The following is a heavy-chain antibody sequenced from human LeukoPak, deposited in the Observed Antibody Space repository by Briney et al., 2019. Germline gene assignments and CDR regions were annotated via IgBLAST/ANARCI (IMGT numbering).Heavy chain of an antibody. D-gene: IGHD3-3*01. CDR3: ARDFGAPNYDFWSGRIRDY. V-gene: IGHV1-18*01. CDR2: ISAYNGNT. J-gene: IGHJ4*02. CDR1: GYTFTSYG. Sequence: ASVKVSCKASGYTFTSYGISWVRQAPGQGLEWMGWISAYNGNTNYAQKLQGRVTMTTDTSTSTAYMELRSLRSDDTAVYYCARDFGAPNYDFWSGRIRDYWGQGTLVTVSS.